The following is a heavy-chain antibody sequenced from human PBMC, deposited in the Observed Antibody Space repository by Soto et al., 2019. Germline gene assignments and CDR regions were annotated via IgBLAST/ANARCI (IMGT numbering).Heavy chain of an antibody. CDR2: IIPIFGTA. CDR1: GGTFSSYA. D-gene: IGHD1-1*01. Sequence: QVQLVQSGAEVKKPGSSVKVSCKASGGTFSSYAISWVRQAPGQGLEWMGGIIPIFGTANYGQKFQGRVTITADESTSTAYMELSRLRSEDTAVYYCARSGRGGTDYYYGMDVWGQGTTVTVSS. J-gene: IGHJ6*02. V-gene: IGHV1-69*01. CDR3: ARSGRGGTDYYYGMDV.